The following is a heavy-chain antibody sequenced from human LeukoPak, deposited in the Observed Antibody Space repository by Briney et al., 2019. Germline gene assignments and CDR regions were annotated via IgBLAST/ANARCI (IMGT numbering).Heavy chain of an antibody. J-gene: IGHJ5*02. D-gene: IGHD2-8*01. Sequence: GGSLRLSCAASGFTFRNYNMNWVRQPPGKGLEWVSSISESSSFIQYADSLKGRFAISRDNAKNPLYLQMNSLRAEDTAVYYCARQRGYCSSGVCRGWFDPWGQGTLVTVSS. V-gene: IGHV3-21*01. CDR3: ARQRGYCSSGVCRGWFDP. CDR1: GFTFRNYN. CDR2: ISESSSFI.